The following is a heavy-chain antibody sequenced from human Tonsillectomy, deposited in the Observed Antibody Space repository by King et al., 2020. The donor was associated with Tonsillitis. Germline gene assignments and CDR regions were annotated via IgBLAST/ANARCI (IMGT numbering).Heavy chain of an antibody. CDR1: GYTFTSYY. V-gene: IGHV1-46*01. CDR2: INPSGNST. D-gene: IGHD3-9*01. Sequence: QLVQSGAEVKKPGASVKVSCKASGYTFTSYYMHWVRQAPGQGLEWRGIINPSGNSTSYSQKFQGRVTMTRDTSTSTVYMELSSLRSEDTAVYYCARDRPIRYFDWLTLVVWGQGTTVTVSS. J-gene: IGHJ6*02. CDR3: ARDRPIRYFDWLTLVV.